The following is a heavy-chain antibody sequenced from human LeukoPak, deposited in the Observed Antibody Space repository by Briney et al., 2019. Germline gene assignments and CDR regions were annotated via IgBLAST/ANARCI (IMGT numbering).Heavy chain of an antibody. CDR1: GFTFSSYW. D-gene: IGHD3-3*01. J-gene: IGHJ3*02. CDR2: IKQDGSEK. V-gene: IGHV3-7*01. Sequence: GGSLRLSCAASGFTFSSYWISWVRQAPGKGLEWVANIKQDGSEKYYVDSVRGRFTISRDNAKNSLYLQMNSLRAEDTAVYYCARANRLYDPGDAFDIWGQGTMVTVSS. CDR3: ARANRLYDPGDAFDI.